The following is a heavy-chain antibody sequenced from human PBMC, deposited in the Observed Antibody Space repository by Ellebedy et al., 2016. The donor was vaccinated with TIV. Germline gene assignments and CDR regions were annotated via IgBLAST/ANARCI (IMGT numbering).Heavy chain of an antibody. J-gene: IGHJ5*02. Sequence: GGSLRLSCAVSGFTFSSYAMSWVRQAPGKGLEWVSGIRGSGGSTYYADSVKGRFTISRDNAKNSLFLQMNSLRVEDTAVYYCARRASYGDYAVQVNPWFNPWGQGTLVTVSS. CDR3: ARRASYGDYAVQVNPWFNP. V-gene: IGHV3-23*01. CDR2: IRGSGGST. CDR1: GFTFSSYA. D-gene: IGHD4-17*01.